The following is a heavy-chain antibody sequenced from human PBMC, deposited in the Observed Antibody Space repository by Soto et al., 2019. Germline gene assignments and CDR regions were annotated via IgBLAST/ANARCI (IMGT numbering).Heavy chain of an antibody. CDR1: GGTFSSYA. D-gene: IGHD3-22*01. V-gene: IGHV1-69*13. CDR2: IIPIFGTA. J-gene: IGHJ4*02. CDR3: ARADSSGYYPFDY. Sequence: SVKVSCKASGGTFSSYAISWVRQAPGQGLEWMGGIIPIFGTANYAQKFQGRVTITADESTSTAYMELSRLRSEDTAMYYCARADSSGYYPFDYWGQGTLVTVSS.